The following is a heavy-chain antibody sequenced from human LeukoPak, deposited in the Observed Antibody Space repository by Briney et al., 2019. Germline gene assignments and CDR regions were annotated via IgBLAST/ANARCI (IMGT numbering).Heavy chain of an antibody. J-gene: IGHJ6*03. Sequence: GGSLRLSCAASGFTFSSYGMHWVRQAPGKGLEWVAVISYDTRNKYYGDSVKGRFTISRDNSKNTLFLQMNNLRSEDTAVYYCARDHAGRSGYSPGTYYYYYYYMDVWGKGTTVTVSS. CDR3: ARDHAGRSGYSPGTYYYYYYYMDV. CDR2: ISYDTRNK. D-gene: IGHD5-12*01. CDR1: GFTFSSYG. V-gene: IGHV3-30*03.